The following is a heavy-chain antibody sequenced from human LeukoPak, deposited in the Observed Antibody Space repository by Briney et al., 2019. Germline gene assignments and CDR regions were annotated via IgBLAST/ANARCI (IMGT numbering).Heavy chain of an antibody. CDR2: INHSGST. J-gene: IGHJ4*02. CDR3: ARGSSWYLY. V-gene: IGHV4-34*01. D-gene: IGHD6-13*01. CDR1: GGSFSGYY. Sequence: TSETLSLTCAVYGGSFSGYYWSWIRQPPGKGLEWIGEINHSGSTNYNPSLKSRVTISVDTSKNQFYLKLSSVTAADTAVYYCARGSSWYLYWGQGTLVTVSS.